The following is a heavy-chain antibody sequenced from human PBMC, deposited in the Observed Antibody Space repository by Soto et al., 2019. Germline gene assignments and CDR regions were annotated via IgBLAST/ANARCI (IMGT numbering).Heavy chain of an antibody. CDR2: IYYSGST. J-gene: IGHJ4*02. D-gene: IGHD3-10*01. Sequence: SETLSLTCTVSGGSIRSSSYYWGWIRQPPGKGLEWIGSIYYSGSTYYNPSLKSRVTISVDTSKNQFSLKLSSVTAADTAVYYCARRRITMVRGVSTSYYFDYWGQGTLVTVSS. CDR3: ARRRITMVRGVSTSYYFDY. V-gene: IGHV4-39*01. CDR1: GGSIRSSSYY.